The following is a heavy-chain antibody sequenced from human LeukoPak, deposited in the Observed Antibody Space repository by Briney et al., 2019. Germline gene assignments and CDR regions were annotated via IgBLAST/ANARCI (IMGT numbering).Heavy chain of an antibody. V-gene: IGHV3-21*01. CDR1: GFTFSSYS. J-gene: IGHJ3*02. CDR3: SRGRSDAFDI. CDR2: ISFSSSYI. Sequence: PGGSLRLSCAVSGFTFSSYSMNWVRQAPGKGLEWVSSISFSSSYIYYADSVKGRFTISRDNAKNSLYLQMNSLRAEDTAVYYCSRGRSDAFDIWGQGTMVTVSS.